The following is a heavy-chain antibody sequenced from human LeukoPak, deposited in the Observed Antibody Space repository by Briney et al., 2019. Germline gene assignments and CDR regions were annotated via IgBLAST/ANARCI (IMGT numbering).Heavy chain of an antibody. CDR1: GFTFSSYA. CDR2: ISNDGSNK. Sequence: GGSLSLSWAASGFTFSSYARHWVRQPPGKALEWVGVISNDGSNKYYPASMKGRSTISRDNSKNTLYLQMNRLRAEDTAVYYCERALGDVWGQGTLVTVSS. CDR3: ERALGDV. D-gene: IGHD3-16*01. V-gene: IGHV3-30-3*01. J-gene: IGHJ4*02.